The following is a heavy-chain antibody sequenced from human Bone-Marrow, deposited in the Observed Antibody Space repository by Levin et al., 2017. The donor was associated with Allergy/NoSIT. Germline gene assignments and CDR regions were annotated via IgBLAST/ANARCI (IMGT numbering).Heavy chain of an antibody. V-gene: IGHV1-2*02. CDR2: INPNTGGT. Sequence: ASVKVSCKASGYIFTDYYMHWVRQAPGQGLEWMGWINPNTGGTSYSQNFQGRVTMTRDTSISTAYMDLSSLSSDYTAVYYCARGIGSGGKTYDDYYMDVWGRGTTVAVSS. D-gene: IGHD6-13*01. CDR3: ARGIGSGGKTYDDYYMDV. J-gene: IGHJ6*03. CDR1: GYIFTDYY.